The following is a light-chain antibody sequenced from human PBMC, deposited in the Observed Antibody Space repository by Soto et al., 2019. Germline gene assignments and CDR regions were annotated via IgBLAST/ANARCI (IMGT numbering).Light chain of an antibody. V-gene: IGKV1-5*03. CDR3: QQRSNWPPIT. J-gene: IGKJ5*01. CDR1: QSIDTW. CDR2: KAS. Sequence: DIPMTQSPSTLSASVGDTVTITCRASQSIDTWLAWHQQKPGRAPKLLISKASILESGVPSRFSGSGSGTDFTLTISSLEPEDFAVYYCQQRSNWPPITFGQGTRLEIK.